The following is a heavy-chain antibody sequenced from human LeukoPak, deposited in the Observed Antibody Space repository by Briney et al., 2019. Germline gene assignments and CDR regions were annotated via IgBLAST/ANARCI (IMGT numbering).Heavy chain of an antibody. D-gene: IGHD6-19*01. CDR3: ASTLIGIAVAGTVY. V-gene: IGHV4-4*02. Sequence: PSGTLSLTCAVSGGSFSSSDWWSWVRRPPGKGLEWIGEIYHSGSTNYNPSLKSRVTISVDKSKNQFSLKLSSVTAADTAVYYCASTLIGIAVAGTVYWGQGTLVTVSS. CDR2: IYHSGST. CDR1: GGSFSSSDW. J-gene: IGHJ4*02.